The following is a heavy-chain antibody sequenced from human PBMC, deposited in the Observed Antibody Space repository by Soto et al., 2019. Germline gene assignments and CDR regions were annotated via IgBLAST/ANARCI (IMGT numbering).Heavy chain of an antibody. Sequence: SETLSLTCAVSGYSISSGFYWGWIRQPPGKGLEWIGYIYYSGSTYYNPSLKSRVTISVDTSKNQFSLKLSSVTAADTAVYYCARDKRSNFYYYYGMDVWGQGITVTVSS. CDR3: ARDKRSNFYYYYGMDV. D-gene: IGHD4-4*01. CDR1: GYSISSGFY. CDR2: IYYSGST. J-gene: IGHJ6*02. V-gene: IGHV4-30-4*08.